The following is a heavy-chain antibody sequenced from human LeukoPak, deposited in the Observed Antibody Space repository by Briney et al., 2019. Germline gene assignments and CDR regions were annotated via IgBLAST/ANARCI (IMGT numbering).Heavy chain of an antibody. CDR2: ISSSGNTI. J-gene: IGHJ4*02. CDR1: GFTFSDYY. Sequence: GGSLRLSCVASGFTFSDYYMSWIRQAPGTRLEWVSYISSSGNTIYYADSVKGRFTISRDNAKNSVYLQINSLRAEDTAVYYCAKKAGFVVVPAAINYWGQGTLVTVSS. D-gene: IGHD2-2*02. CDR3: AKKAGFVVVPAAINY. V-gene: IGHV3-11*01.